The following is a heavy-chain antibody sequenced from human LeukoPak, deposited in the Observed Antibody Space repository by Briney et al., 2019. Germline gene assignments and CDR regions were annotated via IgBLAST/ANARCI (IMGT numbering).Heavy chain of an antibody. J-gene: IGHJ4*02. D-gene: IGHD2-15*01. Sequence: GGSLRLSCAASGFTFSSYSMNWVRQAPGKGLEWVSSISSGSSYIYYADSLKGRFTISRDNAKNSLYLQMNSLRAEDTAVYYCARGVSRISDYWGQGTLVTVSS. CDR1: GFTFSSYS. V-gene: IGHV3-21*01. CDR3: ARGVSRISDY. CDR2: ISSGSSYI.